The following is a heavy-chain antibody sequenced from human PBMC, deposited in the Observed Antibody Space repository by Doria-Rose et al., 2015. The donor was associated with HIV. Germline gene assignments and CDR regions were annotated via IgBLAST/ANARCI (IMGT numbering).Heavy chain of an antibody. CDR3: ARDRGDY. J-gene: IGHJ4*02. CDR1: GDSIHNFY. Sequence: GQGLVKPSETLSLTCTVSGDSIHNFYWTWVRQAAGKGLEWIGRIYSTGSTNYSPSLQSRVTISIDTSRSQFSLSLRSVTAADTAFYFCARDRGDYWGQGALVTVTS. V-gene: IGHV4-4*07. CDR2: IYSTGST.